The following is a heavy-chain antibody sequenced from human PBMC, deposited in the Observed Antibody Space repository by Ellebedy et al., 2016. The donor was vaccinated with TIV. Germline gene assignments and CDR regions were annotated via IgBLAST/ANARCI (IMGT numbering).Heavy chain of an antibody. D-gene: IGHD3-10*01. CDR3: ARLLYYYGSGTYSHEYYFDY. Sequence: GGSLRLSCAASGFTVSSSYMSWVRQAPGKGLEWVSVIYSGSNTYYADSVRGRFTISRDNSKNTLYLQMNSLRVEDTAVYYCARLLYYYGSGTYSHEYYFDYWGQGTLVTVSS. V-gene: IGHV3-66*04. J-gene: IGHJ4*02. CDR2: IYSGSNT. CDR1: GFTVSSSY.